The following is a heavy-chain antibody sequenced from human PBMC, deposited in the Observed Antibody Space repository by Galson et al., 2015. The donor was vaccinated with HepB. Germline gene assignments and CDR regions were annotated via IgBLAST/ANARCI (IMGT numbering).Heavy chain of an antibody. D-gene: IGHD2-21*01. CDR2: ISYDGSNK. Sequence: SLRLSCAASGFTFSSYGMHWVRQAPGKGLEWVAVISYDGSNKYYADSVEGRFTISRDNSKNTLYLQMNSLRAEDTAVYYCAKALGGDCYSRLDYWGQGTLVTVSS. V-gene: IGHV3-30*18. CDR1: GFTFSSYG. CDR3: AKALGGDCYSRLDY. J-gene: IGHJ4*02.